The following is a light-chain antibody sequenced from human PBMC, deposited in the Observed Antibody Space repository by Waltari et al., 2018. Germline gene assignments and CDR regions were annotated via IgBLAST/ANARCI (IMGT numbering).Light chain of an antibody. Sequence: DIQMTQSPSILSASVGDRVTITCRTSQSIGDWLAWYQQKPGKPPKLLINKASSLGTGVPSRFSGSGSGAEFTLTISSLQPDDFATYYCQQYRSYPFTFGPGTKVDIK. CDR2: KAS. CDR1: QSIGDW. J-gene: IGKJ3*01. V-gene: IGKV1-5*03. CDR3: QQYRSYPFT.